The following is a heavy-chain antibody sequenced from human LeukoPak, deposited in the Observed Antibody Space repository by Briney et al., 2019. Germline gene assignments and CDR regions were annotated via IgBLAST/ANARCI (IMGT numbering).Heavy chain of an antibody. CDR3: ARRGPKVRLHYYYGMDV. CDR2: INPNSGGT. V-gene: IGHV1-2*02. Sequence: GASVKVSCKASGYTFTGYYMHWVRQAPGQGLEWMGWINPNSGGTNYAQKFQGRVTMTRDTSISTAYMELSRLRSDDTAVYYCARRGPKVRLHYYYGMDVWGQGTTVTVSS. D-gene: IGHD3-10*01. J-gene: IGHJ6*02. CDR1: GYTFTGYY.